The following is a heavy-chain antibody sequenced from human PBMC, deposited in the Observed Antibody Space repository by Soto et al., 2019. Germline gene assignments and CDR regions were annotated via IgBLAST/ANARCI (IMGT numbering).Heavy chain of an antibody. Sequence: QVQLVQSGAEVMKPGSSVKVSCKASGGTFSSYAISWVRQAPGQGLEWMGGIIPIFGTANYAQKFQGRVTITADESTSTAYMELSSLRSEDTAVYYCARPNYYDSSGYYYPYYYYGMDVWGQGTTVTVSS. V-gene: IGHV1-69*12. CDR1: GGTFSSYA. J-gene: IGHJ6*02. CDR3: ARPNYYDSSGYYYPYYYYGMDV. D-gene: IGHD3-22*01. CDR2: IIPIFGTA.